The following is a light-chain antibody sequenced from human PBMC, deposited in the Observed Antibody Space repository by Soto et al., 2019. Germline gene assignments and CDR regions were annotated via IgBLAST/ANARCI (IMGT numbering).Light chain of an antibody. CDR2: GAS. CDR1: QSVSSN. V-gene: IGKV3-15*01. CDR3: LHYNNWPL. J-gene: IGKJ1*01. Sequence: EIVMTQSPATLSVSPGERATLSCRASQSVSSNLAWYQQKPGQAPRLLIYGASTRATDIPARFSGSGSGTEFTLTISSLQSEDFAVYYCLHYNNWPLFGQGTKVEIK.